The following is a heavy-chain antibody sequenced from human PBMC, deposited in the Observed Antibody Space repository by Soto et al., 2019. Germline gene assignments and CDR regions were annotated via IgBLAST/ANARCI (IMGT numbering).Heavy chain of an antibody. Sequence: ASVKVSCKASGYTFTGYYIHWVRQAPGQGLEWMGWINPNSGGTNYAQKFRGWVSMTRDTSISTAYMELTSPRSDDTAVYYCARDKDSSLGDDIFDMWGQGTTVNVSS. CDR3: ARDKDSSLGDDIFDM. CDR1: GYTFTGYY. CDR2: INPNSGGT. D-gene: IGHD6-19*01. J-gene: IGHJ3*02. V-gene: IGHV1-2*04.